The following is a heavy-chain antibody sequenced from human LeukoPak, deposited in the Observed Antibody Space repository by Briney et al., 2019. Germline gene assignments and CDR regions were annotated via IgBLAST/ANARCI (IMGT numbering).Heavy chain of an antibody. CDR1: GGSFSGYY. CDR2: INHSGST. J-gene: IGHJ4*02. D-gene: IGHD3-22*01. CDR3: ARHLGDSSGYYGSPADY. Sequence: SETLSLTCAVYGGSFSGYYWSWIRQPPGKGLEWIGEINHSGSTNYNPSLKGRVTISVDTSKNQFSLKLSSVTAADTAVYYCARHLGDSSGYYGSPADYWGQGTLVTVSS. V-gene: IGHV4-34*01.